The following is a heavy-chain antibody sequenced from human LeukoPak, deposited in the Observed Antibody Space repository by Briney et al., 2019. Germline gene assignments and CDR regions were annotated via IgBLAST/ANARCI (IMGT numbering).Heavy chain of an antibody. CDR2: IYYSGST. V-gene: IGHV4-59*08. D-gene: IGHD3-3*01. J-gene: IGHJ5*02. Sequence: SETLSLTCTVSGGSISSYYWSWIRQPPGKGLEWIGYIYYSGSTNYNPSLKSRVTISVDTSKNQFSLKLSSVTAADTAVYYCARQRSSYGRFDPWGQGTLVTVSS. CDR1: GGSISSYY. CDR3: ARQRSSYGRFDP.